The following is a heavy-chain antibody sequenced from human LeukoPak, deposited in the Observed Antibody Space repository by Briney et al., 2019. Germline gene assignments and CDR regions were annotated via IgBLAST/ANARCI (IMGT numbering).Heavy chain of an antibody. J-gene: IGHJ4*02. CDR1: GGSFSGYY. D-gene: IGHD4-11*01. V-gene: IGHV4-34*01. Sequence: SETLSLTCAVYGGSFSGYYWSWIRQPPGKGLEWIGEINHSGSTYYNPSLKSRVTISVDTSKNQFSLKLSSVTAADTAVYYCARVRHSNYFDYWGQGTLVTVSS. CDR3: ARVRHSNYFDY. CDR2: INHSGST.